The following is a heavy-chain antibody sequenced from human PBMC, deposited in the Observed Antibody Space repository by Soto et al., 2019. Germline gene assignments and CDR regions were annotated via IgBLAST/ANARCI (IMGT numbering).Heavy chain of an antibody. V-gene: IGHV3-30*18. Sequence: PGGSLRLSCAASGFTFSSYGMHWVRQAPGKGLEWVAVISYDGSNKYYADSVKGRFTISRDNSKNTLYLQMNSLRAEDTAVYYCANGRSGWRFDYWGQGTLVTVSS. D-gene: IGHD6-19*01. J-gene: IGHJ4*02. CDR2: ISYDGSNK. CDR1: GFTFSSYG. CDR3: ANGRSGWRFDY.